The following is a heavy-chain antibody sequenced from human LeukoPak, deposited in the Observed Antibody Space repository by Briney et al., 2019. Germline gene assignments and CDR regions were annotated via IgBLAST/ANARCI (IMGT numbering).Heavy chain of an antibody. V-gene: IGHV4-59*05. CDR2: IYYSGST. CDR3: ARLWFYYMDV. CDR1: GGSISSYY. Sequence: SETLSLTCTVSGGSISSYYWSWIRQPAGKGLEWIGSIYYSGSTYYNPSLKSRVTISVDTSKNQFSLKLSSVTAADTAVYYCARLWFYYMDVWGKGTTVTISS. J-gene: IGHJ6*03. D-gene: IGHD3-10*01.